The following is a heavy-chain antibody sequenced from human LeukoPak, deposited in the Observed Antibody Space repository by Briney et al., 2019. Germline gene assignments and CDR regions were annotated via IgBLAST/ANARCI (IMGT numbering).Heavy chain of an antibody. D-gene: IGHD2-2*02. V-gene: IGHV1-46*01. J-gene: IGHJ4*02. CDR2: INPSGGST. CDR1: GYTFTSYY. CDR3: ASGFCSSTSCYTLDY. Sequence: GASVKVSCKASGYTFTSYYMHWVRQAPGQGLEWMGIINPSGGSTSYAQKFRGRVTMTRDTSTSTVYMELSSLRSEDTAVYYCASGFCSSTSCYTLDYWGQGTLVTVSS.